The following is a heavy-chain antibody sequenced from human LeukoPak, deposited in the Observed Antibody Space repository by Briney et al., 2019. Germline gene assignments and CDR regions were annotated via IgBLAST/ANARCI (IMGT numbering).Heavy chain of an antibody. CDR1: GLTVSSNY. CDR3: AKAVDYYDSSPPDY. CDR2: ISGTGGST. Sequence: PGGSLRLSCAASGLTVSSNYMSWVRQAPGKGLEWVSGISGTGGSTYYADSVKGRFTISRDNSKNTLYLQMSSLRAEDTAIYYCAKAVDYYDSSPPDYWGQGTLVTVSS. V-gene: IGHV3-23*01. J-gene: IGHJ4*02. D-gene: IGHD3-22*01.